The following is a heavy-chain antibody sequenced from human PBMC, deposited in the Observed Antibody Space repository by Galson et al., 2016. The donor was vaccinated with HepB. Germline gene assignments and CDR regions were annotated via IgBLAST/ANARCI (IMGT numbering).Heavy chain of an antibody. J-gene: IGHJ4*02. CDR3: ARLGVRRVLGFAY. V-gene: IGHV4-39*01. D-gene: IGHD3-10*01. CDR1: GDSISSTNYY. CDR2: IYYNGST. Sequence: ETLSLTCTVSGDSISSTNYYWGWLRQTPEKGLEWIGSIYYNGSTYYNPSLESRVTMSVDPSKRQFSLKLRSVNAADTAVYYCARLGVRRVLGFAYWGQGRLVTV.